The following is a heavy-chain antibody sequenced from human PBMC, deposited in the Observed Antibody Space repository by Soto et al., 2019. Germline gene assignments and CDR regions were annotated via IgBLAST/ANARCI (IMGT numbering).Heavy chain of an antibody. Sequence: QVQLQQSGPGLVRPSETLSLTCTVSGGSFSDNYWNWLRQSPGKGLEWIGDVYSSGRTNYTPSFGSRVTMSIDTAKNQFSLKLTSVTAADTAVYYCARTRRDTIFGVVIFGWFDPWGQGARVIVSS. V-gene: IGHV4-59*01. J-gene: IGHJ5*02. CDR3: ARTRRDTIFGVVIFGWFDP. CDR1: GGSFSDNY. D-gene: IGHD3-3*01. CDR2: VYSSGRT.